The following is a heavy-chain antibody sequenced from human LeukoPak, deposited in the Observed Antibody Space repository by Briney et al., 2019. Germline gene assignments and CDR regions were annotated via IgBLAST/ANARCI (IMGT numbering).Heavy chain of an antibody. J-gene: IGHJ4*02. CDR3: AKVALFSGYYPPFDY. CDR2: ISYDGSNE. D-gene: IGHD3-22*01. CDR1: GFTFSNYG. V-gene: IGHV3-30*18. Sequence: PGRSLRLSCTASGFTFSNYGMHWVRQPPGKGLEWVAVISYDGSNEYYADSVKGRFTISRDNSKNTLFLQMNSLRPEDTAVYHCAKVALFSGYYPPFDYWGQGTLVTVSS.